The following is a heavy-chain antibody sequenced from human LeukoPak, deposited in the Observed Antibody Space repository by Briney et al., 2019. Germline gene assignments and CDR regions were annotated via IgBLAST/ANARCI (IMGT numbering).Heavy chain of an antibody. Sequence: PSETLSLTCTVSGGSINSGDYYWSWIRQPPGKGLEWIGYIYYSGSTYYNPSLKSRVTISVDTSKNQFSLKLSSVTAADTAVYYCARESRIAAAGTKHDRYYFDYWGQGTLVTVSS. CDR2: IYYSGST. J-gene: IGHJ4*02. V-gene: IGHV4-30-4*01. CDR3: ARESRIAAAGTKHDRYYFDY. D-gene: IGHD6-13*01. CDR1: GGSINSGDYY.